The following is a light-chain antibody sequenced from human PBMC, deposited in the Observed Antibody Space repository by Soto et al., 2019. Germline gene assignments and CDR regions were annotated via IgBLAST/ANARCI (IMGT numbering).Light chain of an antibody. J-gene: IGKJ1*01. Sequence: ILLTQSPATLSVSPGERVSLSCRASQSVEINLAWYQQKPGQAPRLLIYGASTRDTGIPARFSGSGSGTEFTLSISSLQSEDFETYFCQQSFSYPWTFGQGTKVDIK. CDR3: QQSFSYPWT. CDR1: QSVEIN. CDR2: GAS. V-gene: IGKV3-15*01.